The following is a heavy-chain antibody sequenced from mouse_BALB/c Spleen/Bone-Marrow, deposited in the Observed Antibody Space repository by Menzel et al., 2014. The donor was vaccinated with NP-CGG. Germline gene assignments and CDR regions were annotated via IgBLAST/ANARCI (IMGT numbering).Heavy chain of an antibody. V-gene: IGHV1-54*01. CDR1: GYAFTNYL. J-gene: IGHJ3*01. CDR2: INPGSGGT. D-gene: IGHD1-1*01. CDR3: AREIITSFAY. Sequence: QVQLQQSGAELVRPGTSVKVSCKASGYAFTNYLIEWVKQRPGQGLEWIGVINPGSGGTNYNEKFKGKATLTADKSSSTAYMQLNSLASDDSAVYFCAREIITSFAYWGQGTLVTVSA.